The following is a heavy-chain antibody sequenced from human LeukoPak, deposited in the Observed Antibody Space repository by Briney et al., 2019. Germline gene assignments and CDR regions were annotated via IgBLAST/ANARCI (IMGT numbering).Heavy chain of an antibody. D-gene: IGHD2-15*01. J-gene: IGHJ6*01. CDR2: IKQDGSEQ. CDR3: AGGEGWPLEY. Sequence: GESLRLSCALSGFNLSSYCMTWVGQAPGKGRDWVANIKQDGSEQYYVDSVRGRFSISRGNAKNSLYLQMNRLSVEGTAVLYCAGGEGWPLEYWGPGDPGTVSS. CDR1: GFNLSSYC. V-gene: IGHV3-7*05.